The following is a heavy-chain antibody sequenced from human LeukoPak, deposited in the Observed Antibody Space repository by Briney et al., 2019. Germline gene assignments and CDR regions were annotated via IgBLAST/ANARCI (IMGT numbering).Heavy chain of an antibody. J-gene: IGHJ4*02. CDR1: GYSFTNYW. Sequence: GESLKISCKGSGYSFTNYWIAWVRHTPGKRMGWMGIIYPGDSDTQYSPSFQGQVTISADRYISTAYLQWSSLKASDIAMYYCARLYCSSASCYTGSSYYFDYWGQGTLVTVSS. CDR2: IYPGDSDT. D-gene: IGHD2-2*02. CDR3: ARLYCSSASCYTGSSYYFDY. V-gene: IGHV5-51*01.